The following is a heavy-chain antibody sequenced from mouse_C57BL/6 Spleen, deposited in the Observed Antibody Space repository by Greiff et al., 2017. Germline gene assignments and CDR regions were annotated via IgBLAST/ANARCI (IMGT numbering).Heavy chain of an antibody. J-gene: IGHJ2*01. CDR3: ARNGDGNYPSYFDY. Sequence: VQGVESGPGLVQPSQSLSITCTVSGFSLTSYGVHWVRQSPGKGLEWLGVIWSGGSTDYNAAFISRLSISKDNSKSQVFFKMNSLQADDTAIYYCARNGDGNYPSYFDYWGQGTTLTVSS. V-gene: IGHV2-2*01. CDR2: IWSGGST. D-gene: IGHD2-1*01. CDR1: GFSLTSYG.